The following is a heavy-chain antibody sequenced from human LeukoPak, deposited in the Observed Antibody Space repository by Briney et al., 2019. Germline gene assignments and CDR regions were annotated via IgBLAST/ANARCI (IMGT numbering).Heavy chain of an antibody. CDR2: INPNSGGT. J-gene: IGHJ3*02. V-gene: IGHV1-2*02. CDR1: GYTFTGYY. Sequence: GASVKVSCKASGYTFTGYYMHWVRQAPGQGLEWMGWINPNSGGTNYAQKFQGRVTMTTDTSTSTAYMELRSLRSDDTAVYYCATPYYGSGSYAEYDAFDIWGQGTMVTVSS. CDR3: ATPYYGSGSYAEYDAFDI. D-gene: IGHD3-10*01.